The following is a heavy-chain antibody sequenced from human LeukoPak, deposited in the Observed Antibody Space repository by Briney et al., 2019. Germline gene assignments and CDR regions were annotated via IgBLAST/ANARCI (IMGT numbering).Heavy chain of an antibody. V-gene: IGHV3-11*01. Sequence: GGSLRLSRAASGFTFGDYYMSWIRQAPGKGLEWVSYISSSGSTIYYADSVKGRFTISRDNAKNSLYLQMNSLRAEDTAVYYCARAVAARPEYFQHWGQGTLVTVSS. D-gene: IGHD6-6*01. CDR2: ISSSGSTI. CDR1: GFTFGDYY. J-gene: IGHJ1*01. CDR3: ARAVAARPEYFQH.